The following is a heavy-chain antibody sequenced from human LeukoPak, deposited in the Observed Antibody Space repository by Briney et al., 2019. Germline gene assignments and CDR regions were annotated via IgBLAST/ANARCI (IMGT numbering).Heavy chain of an antibody. D-gene: IGHD3-22*01. J-gene: IGHJ3*02. V-gene: IGHV3-15*01. CDR1: GFTFSNAW. Sequence: GGSLRLSCAASGFTFSNAWMSWVRQAPGKGPEWVGRIKSKTDGGTTDYAAPVKGRFTISRDDSKNTLYLQMNSLKTEDTAVYYCTTDPESITMIAVSGGTIGDAFDIWGQGTMVTVSS. CDR2: IKSKTDGGTT. CDR3: TTDPESITMIAVSGGTIGDAFDI.